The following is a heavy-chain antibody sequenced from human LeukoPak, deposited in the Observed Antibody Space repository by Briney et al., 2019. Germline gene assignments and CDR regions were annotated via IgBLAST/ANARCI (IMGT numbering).Heavy chain of an antibody. CDR3: ARAKGNSNYPYYYMDV. Sequence: SETLSLTCTVSGGSIISYYWSWVRQPPGKGLEWIGYIYDTGSTNYSPSLKSRVTISVDTSKNQFSLKLSSVTAADTALYYCARAKGNSNYPYYYMDVWGKGTTVTVSS. V-gene: IGHV4-59*01. D-gene: IGHD4-11*01. CDR1: GGSIISYY. J-gene: IGHJ6*03. CDR2: IYDTGST.